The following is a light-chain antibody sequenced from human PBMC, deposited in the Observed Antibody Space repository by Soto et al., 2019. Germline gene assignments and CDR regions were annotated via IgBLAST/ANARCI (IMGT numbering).Light chain of an antibody. V-gene: IGKV1-5*01. J-gene: IGKJ1*01. CDR2: DAS. CDR3: QQYNSYSPRT. CDR1: QSISSW. Sequence: IQMTQSPSTQSASVGDRVAITCRASQSISSWLAWYQQKPGKAPKLLIYDASSLESGVPSRFSGSGSGTEFTLTISSLQPDDFATYYCQQYNSYSPRTFGQGTKVDIK.